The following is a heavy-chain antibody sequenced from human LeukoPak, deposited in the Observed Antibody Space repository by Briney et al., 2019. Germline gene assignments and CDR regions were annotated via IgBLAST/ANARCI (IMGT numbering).Heavy chain of an antibody. Sequence: PGGSLRLSCAASGFTFSDYYMSWIRQAPGKRLEWVSYISGSGSPLYYADSLKGRFTISRDNAKNSLFLQMNSLRVEDTAVYYCARASDDYKFDYWGQGTLVTVSS. D-gene: IGHD4/OR15-4a*01. J-gene: IGHJ4*02. CDR1: GFTFSDYY. CDR2: ISGSGSPL. CDR3: ARASDDYKFDY. V-gene: IGHV3-11*01.